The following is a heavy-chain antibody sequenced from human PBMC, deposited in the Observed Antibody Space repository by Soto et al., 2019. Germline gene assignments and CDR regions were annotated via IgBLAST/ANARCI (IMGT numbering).Heavy chain of an antibody. CDR3: ARLYYSASSCYSVGAFDI. V-gene: IGHV3-33*01. J-gene: IGHJ3*02. CDR2: IWFDGSDK. CDR1: GFTFSSYG. Sequence: QVQLVESGGGVVQPGRSLRLSCAASGFTFSSYGMHWVRQAPGKGLEWVALIWFDGSDKYYTESVKGRFTISRDNSKSTLYLQMNSLRAEDTAVYYCARLYYSASSCYSVGAFDIRGQGTMVTVSS. D-gene: IGHD2-15*01.